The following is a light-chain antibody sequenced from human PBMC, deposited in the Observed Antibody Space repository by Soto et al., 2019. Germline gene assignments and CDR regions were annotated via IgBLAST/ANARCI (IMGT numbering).Light chain of an antibody. Sequence: ERVMTQSPATVSLSPGERATLSCRASQSVSNNLAWYQQKLGQAPRLLIYGASTRATGIPARFSGSGSGTEFTLTISSLQSEDFAVYYCQQYNNWPRTFGQGTKVDI. CDR2: GAS. CDR3: QQYNNWPRT. J-gene: IGKJ1*01. V-gene: IGKV3D-15*01. CDR1: QSVSNN.